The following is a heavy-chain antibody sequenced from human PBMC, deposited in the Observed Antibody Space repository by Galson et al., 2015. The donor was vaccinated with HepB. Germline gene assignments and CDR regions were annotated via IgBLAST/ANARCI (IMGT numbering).Heavy chain of an antibody. Sequence: SLRLSCAASGFTVSSNYMSWVRQAPGKGLEWVSIIYSGTSTYYADSVRGRFTISRHNFKNTLYLQMNSRRAEDTAVYYCARGPRYYYDSSGPGYFDHWGQGTLVTVSS. V-gene: IGHV3-53*04. CDR3: ARGPRYYYDSSGPGYFDH. J-gene: IGHJ4*02. CDR2: IYSGTST. CDR1: GFTVSSNY. D-gene: IGHD3-22*01.